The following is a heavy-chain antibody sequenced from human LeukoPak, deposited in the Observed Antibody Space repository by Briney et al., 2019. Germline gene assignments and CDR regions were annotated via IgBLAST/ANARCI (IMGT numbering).Heavy chain of an antibody. D-gene: IGHD2-21*01. CDR1: GFTFSSYW. V-gene: IGHV3-74*01. CDR3: ARVFNAFSFDL. CDR2: ISNDGSST. Sequence: GGSLRLSCAASGFTFSSYWMHWVRQGPGKGLVWVSRISNDGSSTNYADSVKGRFTISRDNANNTVYLQMNSLRAEDTAVYYCARVFNAFSFDLWGRGTLVTVSS. J-gene: IGHJ2*01.